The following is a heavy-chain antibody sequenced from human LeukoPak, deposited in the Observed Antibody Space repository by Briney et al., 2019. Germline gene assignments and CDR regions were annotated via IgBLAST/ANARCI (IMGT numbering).Heavy chain of an antibody. CDR1: GFEFSRYW. CDR3: ARIQRFLRGGGGTVLDI. V-gene: IGHV3-7*04. Sequence: PGGSLRLSCAASGFEFSRYWMTWVRQAPGKGPEGVANIHQDANEKNFADSVKGRFTISRDNAKTSLSLQVSRLRVEDTAVYFCARIQRFLRGGGGTVLDIWGGETMLTVS. CDR2: IHQDANEK. J-gene: IGHJ3*02. D-gene: IGHD3-3*01.